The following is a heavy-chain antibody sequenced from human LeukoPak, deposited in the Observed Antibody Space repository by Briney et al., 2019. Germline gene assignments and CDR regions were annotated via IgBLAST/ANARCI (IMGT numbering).Heavy chain of an antibody. CDR1: GFTFSSYW. Sequence: GGSLRLSCAASGFTFSSYWMHWVRQAPGKGPLRVSHINGDGSTTNYADSVKGRFTISRDNAKNTLYLQMNSLRAEDTAVYYCAEAGSVRGVSYWGQGTLVTVSS. V-gene: IGHV3-74*01. D-gene: IGHD3-10*01. CDR3: AEAGSVRGVSY. CDR2: INGDGSTT. J-gene: IGHJ4*02.